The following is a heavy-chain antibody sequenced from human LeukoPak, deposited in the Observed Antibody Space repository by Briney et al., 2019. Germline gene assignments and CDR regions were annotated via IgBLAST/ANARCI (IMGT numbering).Heavy chain of an antibody. CDR3: AKDLGSVVTPPSLDF. CDR1: GFTFSSYA. CDR2: ISGSGGDT. J-gene: IGHJ4*02. D-gene: IGHD4-23*01. V-gene: IGHV3-23*01. Sequence: GGSLRLSCAASGFTFSSYAMSWVRQAPGEGLEWVSAISGSGGDTYYADSVKGRFTISRDNSKNTLYLQMSSLRAEDTAVYYCAKDLGSVVTPPSLDFWGQGTLVTVSS.